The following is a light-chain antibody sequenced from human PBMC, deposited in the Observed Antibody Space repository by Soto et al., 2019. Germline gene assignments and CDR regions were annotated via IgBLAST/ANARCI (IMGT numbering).Light chain of an antibody. V-gene: IGLV4-69*01. CDR1: SGHSRYA. CDR2: VTSDGSH. J-gene: IGLJ2*01. CDR3: LTWGSCLVV. Sequence: QAVLTQLPSASASLGASVKLTCTLSSGHSRYAIAWHQQQPEKGPRYLMKVTSDGSHIKGDGIPDRFLGSSSGAERYLTSSSLQSEDEADCYCLTWGSCLVVFGGGTKRSVL.